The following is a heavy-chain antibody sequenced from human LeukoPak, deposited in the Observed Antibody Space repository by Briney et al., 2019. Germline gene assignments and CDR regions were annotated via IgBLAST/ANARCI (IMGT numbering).Heavy chain of an antibody. CDR1: GFTFSSYA. V-gene: IGHV3-9*01. CDR2: ISWNSGSI. CDR3: AKNHPQYYYDSSGYYRTEDYFDY. J-gene: IGHJ4*02. D-gene: IGHD3-22*01. Sequence: GGSLRLSCAASGFTFSSYAMSWVRQAPGKGLEWVSGISWNSGSIGYADSVKGRFTISRDNAKNSLYLQMNSLRAEDTALYYCAKNHPQYYYDSSGYYRTEDYFDYWGQGTLVTVSS.